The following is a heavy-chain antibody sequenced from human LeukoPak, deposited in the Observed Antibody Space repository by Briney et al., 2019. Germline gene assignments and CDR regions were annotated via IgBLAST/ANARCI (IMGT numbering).Heavy chain of an antibody. J-gene: IGHJ5*02. V-gene: IGHV1-69*13. CDR1: GGTFSSYA. D-gene: IGHD6-13*01. Sequence: SVKVSCKASGGTFSSYAISWVRQAPGQGLEWMGGIIPIFGTANYAQKFQGRVTITADESTSTAYMELSSLRSEDTAVYYGAREAAAAISRWFDPWGQGTLVTVSS. CDR3: AREAAAAISRWFDP. CDR2: IIPIFGTA.